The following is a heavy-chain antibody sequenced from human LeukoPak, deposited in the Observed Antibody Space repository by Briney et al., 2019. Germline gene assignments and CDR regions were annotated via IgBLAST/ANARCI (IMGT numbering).Heavy chain of an antibody. Sequence: ASVKVSCKASGYTFTDYYIHWVRQAPGQGFEWMGWINPNDGDTNYAQKFQGRVTMTRDTSISTAHMEVSRLRSDDTAVYYCARANFLYCSSSTCLFDYWGQGTLVTVSS. CDR3: ARANFLYCSSSTCLFDY. D-gene: IGHD2-2*01. J-gene: IGHJ4*02. CDR2: INPNDGDT. V-gene: IGHV1-2*02. CDR1: GYTFTDYY.